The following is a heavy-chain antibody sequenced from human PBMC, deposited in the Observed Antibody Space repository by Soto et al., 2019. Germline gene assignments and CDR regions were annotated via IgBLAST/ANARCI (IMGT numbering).Heavy chain of an antibody. Sequence: SVKVSCKASGGTFSSYTISWVRQAPGQGLEWMGRIIPILGIANYAQKFQGRVTITADKSTSTAYMELSSLRSEDTAVYYCVILREDGKAIYDILTGSYFFDYWGQGTLVTVSS. CDR3: VILREDGKAIYDILTGSYFFDY. CDR2: IIPILGIA. D-gene: IGHD3-9*01. J-gene: IGHJ4*02. CDR1: GGTFSSYT. V-gene: IGHV1-69*02.